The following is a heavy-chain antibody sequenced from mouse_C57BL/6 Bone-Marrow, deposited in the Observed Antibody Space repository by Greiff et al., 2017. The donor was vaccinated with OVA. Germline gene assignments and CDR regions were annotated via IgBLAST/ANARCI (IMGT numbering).Heavy chain of an antibody. J-gene: IGHJ3*01. CDR3: ANYYYDWFAY. CDR1: GFTFSDYG. D-gene: IGHD2-4*01. V-gene: IGHV5-17*01. CDR2: ISSGSSTI. Sequence: EVQLQQSGGGLVKPGGSLKLSCAASGFTFSDYGMHWVRQAPEKGLEWVAYISSGSSTIYYADTVKGRFTISRDNAKNTLFLQMTSLRSEDTAMYYCANYYYDWFAYWGQGTLVTVSA.